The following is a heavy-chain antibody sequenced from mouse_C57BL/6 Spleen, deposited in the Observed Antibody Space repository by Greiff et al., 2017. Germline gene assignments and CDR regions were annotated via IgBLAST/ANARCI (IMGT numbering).Heavy chain of an antibody. Sequence: EVMLVESGGGLVQPGGSLKLSCAASGFTFSDYYMYWVRQTPEKRLEWVAYISNGGGSTYSPDTVKGRFTITRENAKNTLYLQLSRLKSEDTAMYYCARRGVYDGYYGYYFDDWGQGTTLTVSS. CDR3: ARRGVYDGYYGYYFDD. CDR1: GFTFSDYY. J-gene: IGHJ2*01. D-gene: IGHD2-3*01. CDR2: ISNGGGST. V-gene: IGHV5-12*01.